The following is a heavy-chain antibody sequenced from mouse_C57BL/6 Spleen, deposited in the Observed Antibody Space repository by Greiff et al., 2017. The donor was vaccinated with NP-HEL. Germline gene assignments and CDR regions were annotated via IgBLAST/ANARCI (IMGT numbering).Heavy chain of an antibody. CDR2: ISYDGSN. J-gene: IGHJ3*01. CDR3: ARGRMWFAY. V-gene: IGHV3-6*01. Sequence: EVQLQESGPGLVKPSQSLSLTCSVTGYSITSGYYWNWIRQFPGNKLEWMGYISYDGSNNYNPSLKNRISITRDTSKNQFFLKLNSVTTEDTATYYCARGRMWFAYWGQGTLVTVSA. CDR1: GYSITSGYY.